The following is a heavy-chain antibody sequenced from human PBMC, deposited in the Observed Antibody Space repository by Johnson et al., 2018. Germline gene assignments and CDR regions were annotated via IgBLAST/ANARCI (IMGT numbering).Heavy chain of an antibody. CDR3: ARDNCYSTPFDT. CDR1: GFSLTKYW. Sequence: VQLQESGGGLVQPGGSLRLSCAASGFSLTKYWMHWVRQAPGKGLAWVSRINQDGSSTAYAGSVKGRFTLSRDNARNMVYLQMNSLRVEDTAVYYCARDNCYSTPFDTWGQGTMVTISS. J-gene: IGHJ3*02. D-gene: IGHD2/OR15-2a*01. V-gene: IGHV3-74*01. CDR2: INQDGSST.